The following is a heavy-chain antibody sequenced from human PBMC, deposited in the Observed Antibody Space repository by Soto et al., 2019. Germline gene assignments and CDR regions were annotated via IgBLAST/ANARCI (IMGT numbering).Heavy chain of an antibody. CDR2: IIPIFGTA. D-gene: IGHD2-15*01. CDR1: GGTFSSYA. J-gene: IGHJ3*02. V-gene: IGHV1-69*13. CDR3: AREMVVVVAATHDAFDI. Sequence: SVKVSCKASGGTFSSYAISWVRQAPGPGREWMGGIIPIFGTANYAQKFQGRVTITADESTSTAYMELSSLRSEDTAVYYCAREMVVVVAATHDAFDIWGQGTMVTVSS.